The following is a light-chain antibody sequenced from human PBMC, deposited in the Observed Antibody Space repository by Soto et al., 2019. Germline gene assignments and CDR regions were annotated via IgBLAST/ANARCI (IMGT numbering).Light chain of an antibody. Sequence: QSVLTQPPSVSVAPGQTVTIACSGSKSNIGKNYISWYQQLPGTAPKLVIYDINKRPSGIGDRFSGSKSGTSAALGITGLQTGDEAYYFCASWDTNLSAVVFGGGTKLTVL. J-gene: IGLJ3*02. CDR2: DIN. CDR1: KSNIGKNY. V-gene: IGLV1-51*01. CDR3: ASWDTNLSAVV.